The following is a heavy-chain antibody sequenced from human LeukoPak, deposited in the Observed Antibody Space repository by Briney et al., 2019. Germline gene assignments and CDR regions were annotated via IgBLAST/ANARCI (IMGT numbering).Heavy chain of an antibody. CDR3: ARRRYFDGSGYLE. CDR2: IYYSGRT. Sequence: SETLSLTCSVSGDSISRSDSYWDWIRRPPGKGLEWIGTIYYSGRTYYSPSLKSRVTMSVDTSKNQFSLNLRSVTAADTAAYYCARRRYFDGSGYLEWGQGTLLSVSS. J-gene: IGHJ1*01. V-gene: IGHV4-39*01. CDR1: GDSISRSDSY. D-gene: IGHD3-22*01.